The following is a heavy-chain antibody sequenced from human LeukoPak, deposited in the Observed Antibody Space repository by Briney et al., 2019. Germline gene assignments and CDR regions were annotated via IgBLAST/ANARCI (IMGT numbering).Heavy chain of an antibody. D-gene: IGHD3-10*01. J-gene: IGHJ5*01. Sequence: SETLSLTCTVSGDSIRNYYWNWIRQPPGKGLEWIGYVYHSGNTNYNPSLKSRLTMSIDTSTNQFSLKLSSVTTADTAVYYCARATYGSGSYYVVNFDSWGQGNLVTVSP. CDR1: GDSIRNYY. CDR3: ARATYGSGSYYVVNFDS. V-gene: IGHV4-59*01. CDR2: VYHSGNT.